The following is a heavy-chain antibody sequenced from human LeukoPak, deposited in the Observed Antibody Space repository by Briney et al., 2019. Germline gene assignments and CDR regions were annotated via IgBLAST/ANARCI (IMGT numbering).Heavy chain of an antibody. V-gene: IGHV4-38-2*02. CDR2: IYQSGST. D-gene: IGHD6-13*01. Sequence: SETLSLTCTVSGYSISSGYYWGWNRQPPGKWLAWIGGIYQSGSTYYNPSLKSGVTISVDTSKYQFSLKLSSVTAADTAVYYCARDLEYSSSWYFDYYYYMDVWGKGTTVTVSS. CDR3: ARDLEYSSSWYFDYYYYMDV. CDR1: GYSISSGYY. J-gene: IGHJ6*03.